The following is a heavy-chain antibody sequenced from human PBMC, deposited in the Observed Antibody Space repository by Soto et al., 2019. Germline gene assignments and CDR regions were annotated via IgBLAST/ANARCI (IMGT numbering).Heavy chain of an antibody. CDR2: ISYNGGT. Sequence: QVQLQESGPGLVKPSQTLSLTCTVSGASIRSTGYYWSWIRQHPGRGLEWIGYISYNGGTYYNPSLEGRLVISVDTSKTQFSLRLKSVTAADTAVYYCARVATDYFGTGAFAIWGQGTVVTVSS. J-gene: IGHJ3*02. CDR1: GASIRSTGYY. CDR3: ARVATDYFGTGAFAI. V-gene: IGHV4-31*03. D-gene: IGHD3-9*01.